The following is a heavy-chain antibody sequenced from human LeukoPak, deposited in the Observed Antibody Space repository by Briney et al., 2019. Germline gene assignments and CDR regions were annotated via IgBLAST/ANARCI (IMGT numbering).Heavy chain of an antibody. J-gene: IGHJ4*02. Sequence: GGSLRLSCAASGFIVSSKYMSWVRQAPGKGLEWVANIKQDGSEKYYVDSVKGRFTMSRDNAKNSLYLQLNSLRAEDTAVYYCARLGEKADFDYWGQGTLVTVSS. CDR2: IKQDGSEK. CDR3: ARLGEKADFDY. D-gene: IGHD3-16*01. V-gene: IGHV3-7*01. CDR1: GFIVSSKY.